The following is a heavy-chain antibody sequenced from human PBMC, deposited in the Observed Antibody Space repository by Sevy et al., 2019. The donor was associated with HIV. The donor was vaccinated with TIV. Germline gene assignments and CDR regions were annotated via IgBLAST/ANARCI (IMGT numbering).Heavy chain of an antibody. Sequence: GGSLRLSCEASGFTFCSYEMNWVRQAPGKGLEWVSYISSSGTTIKYADSVKGRFTISRDNAKNSLYMQMNSLRAGDTAVYYCARVDANYDKGFDPWGQGSLVTVSS. D-gene: IGHD3-22*01. V-gene: IGHV3-48*03. CDR2: ISSSGTTI. J-gene: IGHJ5*02. CDR3: ARVDANYDKGFDP. CDR1: GFTFCSYE.